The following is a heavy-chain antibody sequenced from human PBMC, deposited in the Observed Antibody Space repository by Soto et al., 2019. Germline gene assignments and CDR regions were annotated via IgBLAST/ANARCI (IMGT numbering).Heavy chain of an antibody. J-gene: IGHJ4*02. V-gene: IGHV3-53*01. D-gene: IGHD3-10*01. Sequence: EVQLVESGGGLIQPGGSLRLSCAVSGFTVSNNYMSWVRQAPGKGLEGVSVIYSGGYTAYGDSVKGRFTISRDNSKNTLYIQMNARGPEDTAVFYGARRPGGGGYWGQGTLVTVSS. CDR2: IYSGGYT. CDR3: ARRPGGGGY. CDR1: GFTVSNNY.